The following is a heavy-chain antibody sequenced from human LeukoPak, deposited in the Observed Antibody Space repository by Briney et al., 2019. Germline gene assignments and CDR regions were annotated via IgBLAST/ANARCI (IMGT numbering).Heavy chain of an antibody. CDR2: ISAIGGST. V-gene: IGHV3-23*01. J-gene: IGHJ4*02. D-gene: IGHD6-19*01. CDR3: AKAQDSSGWYVHFDS. CDR1: GFTFGNYA. Sequence: PGGSLRLSCAASGFTFGNYAMNWVRQGPGKGLDYISGISAIGGSTYDADSVKGRFIISRDNSKNTVYLQMYSLRAADTAVYYCAKAQDSSGWYVHFDSWGQGTLVTVSS.